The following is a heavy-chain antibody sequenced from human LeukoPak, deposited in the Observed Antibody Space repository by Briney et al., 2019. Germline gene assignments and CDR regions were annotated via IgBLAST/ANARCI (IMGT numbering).Heavy chain of an antibody. CDR2: IWYDGSNK. Sequence: GRSLRLSCAASGSTFSSYGMHWVRQAPGKGLEWVAVIWYDGSNKYYADSVKGRFTISRDNSKNTLYLQMNSLRAEDTAVYYCARDHLPPDGYNLLFYFDYWGQGTLVTVSS. CDR3: ARDHLPPDGYNLLFYFDY. D-gene: IGHD5-24*01. CDR1: GSTFSSYG. J-gene: IGHJ4*02. V-gene: IGHV3-33*08.